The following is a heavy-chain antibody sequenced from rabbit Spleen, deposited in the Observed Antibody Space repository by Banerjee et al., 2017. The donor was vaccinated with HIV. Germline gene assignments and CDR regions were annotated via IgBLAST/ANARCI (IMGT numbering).Heavy chain of an antibody. V-gene: IGHV1S45*01. Sequence: QEQLVESGGGLVKPGTSLTLTCTASGFSFSSGYDMCWVRQAPGKGPEWIACIYAGSGGSEDYASWAKGRFTISKTSSTTMTLRMTSLTAADTATYFCARNLEAGYGATIFGLWGPGTLVTVS. J-gene: IGHJ4*01. CDR3: ARNLEAGYGATIFGL. CDR2: IYAGSGGSE. CDR1: GFSFSSGYD. D-gene: IGHD6-1*01.